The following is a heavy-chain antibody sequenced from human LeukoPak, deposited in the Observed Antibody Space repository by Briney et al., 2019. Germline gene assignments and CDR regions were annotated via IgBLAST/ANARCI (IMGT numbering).Heavy chain of an antibody. CDR1: GGTFSSYA. Sequence: SVKVSCKASGGTFSSYAISWVRQAPGQGLEWMGGIIPIFGTANYAQKFQGRVTITADESTSTAYMELSSLRSEDTAVYYCARGSEGICSSTSCYAIVGALDYWGQGTLVTVSS. CDR2: IIPIFGTA. D-gene: IGHD2-2*01. J-gene: IGHJ4*02. V-gene: IGHV1-69*13. CDR3: ARGSEGICSSTSCYAIVGALDY.